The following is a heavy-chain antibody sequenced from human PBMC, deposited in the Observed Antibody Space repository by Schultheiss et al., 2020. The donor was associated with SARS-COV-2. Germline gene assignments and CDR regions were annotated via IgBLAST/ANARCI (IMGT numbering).Heavy chain of an antibody. J-gene: IGHJ4*02. CDR3: ARGPITMPRLPDY. V-gene: IGHV3-21*01. CDR1: GFTFTRFS. Sequence: GGSLRLSCAASGFTFTRFSMNWVRQAPGKGLEWVSSISSSSSYIYYADSVKGRFTISRDNAKNSLYLQMNSLRAEDTAVYYCARGPITMPRLPDYWGQGTLVTVSS. CDR2: ISSSSSYI. D-gene: IGHD3-10*01.